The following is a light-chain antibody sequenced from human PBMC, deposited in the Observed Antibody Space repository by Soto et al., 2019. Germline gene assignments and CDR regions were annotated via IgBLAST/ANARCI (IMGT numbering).Light chain of an antibody. J-gene: IGKJ4*01. CDR2: DAS. V-gene: IGKV3-11*01. CDR1: QSITFY. CDR3: QQRSDWPRT. Sequence: EIVLTQSPATLSLFPGERATPSCRASQSITFYLVWYQQKPGQTPRLLMYDASKRASGIPARFSGSGSGTDFTLTISSLEPEDFAIYYCQQRSDWPRTFGGGTKVEIK.